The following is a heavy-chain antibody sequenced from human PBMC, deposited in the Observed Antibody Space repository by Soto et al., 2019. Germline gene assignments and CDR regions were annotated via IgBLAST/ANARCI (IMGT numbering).Heavy chain of an antibody. CDR2: IKSKTDGGAT. CDR3: TSLVRGVIGY. Sequence: GGSLRLSCAASGFTFSNAWMSWVRQAPGKGLEWVGRIKSKTDGGATDYAAPVKGRFTISRDDSKNTLYLQMISLKTEDTAVYYCTSLVRGVIGYWGQGTLVTVSS. V-gene: IGHV3-15*01. CDR1: GFTFSNAW. J-gene: IGHJ4*02. D-gene: IGHD3-10*01.